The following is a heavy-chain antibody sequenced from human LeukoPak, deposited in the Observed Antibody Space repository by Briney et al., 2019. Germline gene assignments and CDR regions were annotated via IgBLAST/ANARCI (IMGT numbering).Heavy chain of an antibody. J-gene: IGHJ4*02. Sequence: GGSLRLSCAASGFTFNSYAMSWVRQAPGKGLEWVSSISTSTSSIYYADSVKGRFTISRDNAKNSLSLQMNSLRVEDTAVYYCASGRDDYFLNYWGQGTLVTVSS. V-gene: IGHV3-21*01. CDR3: ASGRDDYFLNY. CDR1: GFTFNSYA. D-gene: IGHD2/OR15-2a*01. CDR2: ISTSTSSI.